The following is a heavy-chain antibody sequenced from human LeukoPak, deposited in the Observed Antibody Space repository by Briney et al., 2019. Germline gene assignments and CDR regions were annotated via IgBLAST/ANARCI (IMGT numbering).Heavy chain of an antibody. CDR2: IIPVFGTA. Sequence: SVKVSCKASGGTFSSYAISWVRQAPGQGLEWMGGIIPVFGTANYAQKFQGRVTITADESTSTAYMELSSLRSEDTAVYYCARDRVAGTYCFDYWGQGTLVTVSS. CDR3: ARDRVAGTYCFDY. J-gene: IGHJ4*02. D-gene: IGHD6-19*01. V-gene: IGHV1-69*13. CDR1: GGTFSSYA.